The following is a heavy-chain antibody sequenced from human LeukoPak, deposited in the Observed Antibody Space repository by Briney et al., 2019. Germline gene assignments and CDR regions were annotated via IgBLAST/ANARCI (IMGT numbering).Heavy chain of an antibody. CDR2: IKQDGSEK. Sequence: GGSLRLSCAASGFTFSSYWVSWVRQAPGKGLEWVANIKQDGSEKYYVDSVKGRFTISRDNAKNSLYLQMNSLRGDDTALYYCAKDRRNDFDYWGQGTLVTVSS. J-gene: IGHJ4*02. CDR3: AKDRRNDFDY. V-gene: IGHV3-7*03. D-gene: IGHD1-14*01. CDR1: GFTFSSYW.